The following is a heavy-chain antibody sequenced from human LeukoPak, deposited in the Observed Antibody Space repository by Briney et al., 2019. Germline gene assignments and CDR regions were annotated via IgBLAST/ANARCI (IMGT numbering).Heavy chain of an antibody. CDR2: IYYSGST. J-gene: IGHJ3*02. CDR3: ARDPVVYEVLAFDI. CDR1: GGSFSDYY. V-gene: IGHV4-30-4*01. D-gene: IGHD2/OR15-2a*01. Sequence: SETLSLTCAVYGGSFSDYYWSWIRQPPGKGLEWIGYIYYSGSTYYNPSLKSRVTISVDTSKNQFSLKLSSVTAADTAVYYCARDPVVYEVLAFDIWGQGTMVTVSS.